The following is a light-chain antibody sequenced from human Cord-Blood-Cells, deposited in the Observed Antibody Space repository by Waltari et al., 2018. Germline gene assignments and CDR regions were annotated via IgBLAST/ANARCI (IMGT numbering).Light chain of an antibody. CDR1: QSISSW. CDR2: KAS. J-gene: IGKJ4*01. CDR3: QQYNSYSLT. V-gene: IGKV1-5*03. Sequence: DIQMTQSPSTLSASVGDRGNITCRASQSISSWLAWYQQKPGKAPKLLIYKASSLESGVPSRFSGSGSGTEFTLTISSLQPDDFATYYCQQYNSYSLTFGGGTKVEIK.